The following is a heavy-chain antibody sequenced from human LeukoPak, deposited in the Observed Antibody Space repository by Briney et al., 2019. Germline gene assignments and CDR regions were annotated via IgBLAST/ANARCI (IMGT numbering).Heavy chain of an antibody. D-gene: IGHD6-13*01. CDR2: TYYRSKRFN. CDR3: AAGAVAGIIF. Sequence: SQTLSLTCAISGDSVSSNRSAWNWIRQSPSRGLEWLGRTYYRSKRFNDYAISVKSRITNSPDTAKNQFSLQLNSVTPEDTAVYYCAAGAVAGIIFWGQRTLVTVSS. V-gene: IGHV6-1*01. CDR1: GDSVSSNRSA. J-gene: IGHJ4*02.